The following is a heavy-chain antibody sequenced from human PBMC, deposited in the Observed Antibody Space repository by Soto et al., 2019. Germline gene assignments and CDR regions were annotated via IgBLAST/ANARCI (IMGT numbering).Heavy chain of an antibody. D-gene: IGHD6-19*01. CDR1: GFTVTNAW. CDR3: TKEMRHSSGWYGAFDI. CDR2: IKSKTDGGTT. Sequence: GGSLRLSCAASGFTVTNAWMNWVRQAPGKGLEWVGRIKSKTDGGTTDFPAPVKDRFTISRDDSKDTLYLQMSSLKTEDTAMYYCTKEMRHSSGWYGAFDIWGQGIMVTVSS. V-gene: IGHV3-15*01. J-gene: IGHJ3*02.